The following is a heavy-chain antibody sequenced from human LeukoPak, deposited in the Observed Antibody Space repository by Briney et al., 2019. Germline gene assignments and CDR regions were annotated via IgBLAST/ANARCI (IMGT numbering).Heavy chain of an antibody. V-gene: IGHV4-34*01. D-gene: IGHD4-17*01. J-gene: IGHJ4*02. CDR2: INHSGST. CDR1: GGSFSGYY. Sequence: SETLSLTCAVYGGSFSGYYWSWIRQPPGKGLEWIGEINHSGSTNYNPSLKSRVTISVDTSKNQFSLKLSSVTAADTAVYYCARGNVWDTATTQYYFDYWGQGTLVTVSS. CDR3: ARGNVWDTATTQYYFDY.